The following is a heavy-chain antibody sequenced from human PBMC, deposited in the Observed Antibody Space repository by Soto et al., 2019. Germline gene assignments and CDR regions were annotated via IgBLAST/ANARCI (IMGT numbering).Heavy chain of an antibody. CDR3: AKAPMDIVVVVAATFDY. D-gene: IGHD2-15*01. Sequence: GGSLRLSCAASGDTFSSNAMSWIRQAPGKGLEWVSAISASGGSTYYADSVKGRFTISRDNSKNTLYLQMNSLRAEDTAVYYCAKAPMDIVVVVAATFDYWGQGTLVTVSS. CDR2: ISASGGST. V-gene: IGHV3-23*01. J-gene: IGHJ4*02. CDR1: GDTFSSNA.